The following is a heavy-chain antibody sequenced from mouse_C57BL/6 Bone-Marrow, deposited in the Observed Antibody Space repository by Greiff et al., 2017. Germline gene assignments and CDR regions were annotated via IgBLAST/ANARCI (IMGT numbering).Heavy chain of an antibody. V-gene: IGHV1-55*01. D-gene: IGHD2-4*01. CDR1: GYTFTSYW. J-gene: IGHJ2*01. CDR2: IYPGSGST. Sequence: QVQLQQPGAELVKPGASVKMSCKASGYTFTSYWITWVKQRPGQGLEWIGDIYPGSGSTNYNEKFKSKATLTVDTSSSTAYMQLSSLTSEDSAVYYCARIGRYYDYTFDYWGQGTTLTVSA. CDR3: ARIGRYYDYTFDY.